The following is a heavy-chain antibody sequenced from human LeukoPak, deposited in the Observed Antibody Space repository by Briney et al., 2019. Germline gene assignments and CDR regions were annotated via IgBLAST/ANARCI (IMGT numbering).Heavy chain of an antibody. Sequence: GGSLRLSCAASGNYWMHWVRQAPGKGLVWVSHINSDGSWTSYADSVKGRFTISKDNAKNTVYLQMNSLRADDTAVYYCVSFYETYWGRGTLVTVSS. V-gene: IGHV3-74*01. J-gene: IGHJ4*02. CDR2: INSDGSWT. CDR1: GNYW. CDR3: VSFYETY. D-gene: IGHD2/OR15-2a*01.